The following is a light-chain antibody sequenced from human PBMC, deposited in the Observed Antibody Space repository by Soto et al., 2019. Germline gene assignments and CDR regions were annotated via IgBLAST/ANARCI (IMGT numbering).Light chain of an antibody. CDR1: RSNTGAGSD. CDR3: ATWDDSLSGWV. Sequence: QSVLTQPPSVSGAPGQRVTISCTGTRSNTGAGSDVHWYQQHPGTAPKLLIFSYNQRPSGVPDRFSGSKSGTSASLAISGLRSEDEADYYCATWDDSLSGWVFGGGTKLTVL. J-gene: IGLJ3*02. CDR2: SYN. V-gene: IGLV1-40*01.